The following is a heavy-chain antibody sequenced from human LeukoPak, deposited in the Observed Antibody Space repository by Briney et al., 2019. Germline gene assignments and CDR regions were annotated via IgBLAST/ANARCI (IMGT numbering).Heavy chain of an antibody. D-gene: IGHD3-10*01. J-gene: IGHJ5*02. V-gene: IGHV4-34*01. CDR1: GGSFSGYY. CDR2: INHSGST. Sequence: SETLSLTCAVYGGSFSGYYWSWIRQPPGKGLEWIGEINHSGSTNYNPSLKSRVTISVDTSKNQFSLKLSSVTAADTAVYYYARGGVLLWFGELFGSDWFDPWGQGTLVTVSS. CDR3: ARGGVLLWFGELFGSDWFDP.